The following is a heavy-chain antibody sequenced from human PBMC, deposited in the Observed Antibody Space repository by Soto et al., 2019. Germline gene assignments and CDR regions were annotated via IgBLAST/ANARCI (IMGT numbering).Heavy chain of an antibody. CDR2: IYPGDSDT. V-gene: IGHV5-51*01. CDR3: ARLVNYYFGMDV. CDR1: DTTHW. J-gene: IGHJ6*02. Sequence: PGESLKISCKASDTTHWIGWVRQKPGKGLEWMGIIYPGDSDTNYSPSFQGQVTISVDKSISTAYLHWSSLKASDTATYYCARLVNYYFGMDVWGLGTTVTVSS.